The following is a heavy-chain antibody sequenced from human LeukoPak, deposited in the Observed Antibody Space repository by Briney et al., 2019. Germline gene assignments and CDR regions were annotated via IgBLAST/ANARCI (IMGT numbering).Heavy chain of an antibody. D-gene: IGHD2-21*01. V-gene: IGHV3-20*04. CDR3: ARDAKFAFDY. Sequence: GGSLRLSCAASGFTFDDYDMSWVRQAPGKGLEWVSDINWNGGSTGYADSVKGRFTISRDNAKNSLYLQMNSLRDEDTAVYYCARDAKFAFDYWGQGTLVTVSS. CDR2: INWNGGST. J-gene: IGHJ4*02. CDR1: GFTFDDYD.